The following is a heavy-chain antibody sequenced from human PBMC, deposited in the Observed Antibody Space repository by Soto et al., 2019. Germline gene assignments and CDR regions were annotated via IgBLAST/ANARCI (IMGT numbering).Heavy chain of an antibody. CDR3: ARDGGLAAAADGNYYGMDV. CDR2: ISSSSSYT. V-gene: IGHV3-11*06. J-gene: IGHJ6*02. Sequence: PGGSLRLSCAASGFTFSDYYMSWIRQAPGKGLEWVSYISSSSSYTNYADSVKGRFTISRDNAKNSLYLQMNSLRAEDTAVYYCARDGGLAAAADGNYYGMDVWGQGTTVTAP. D-gene: IGHD6-13*01. CDR1: GFTFSDYY.